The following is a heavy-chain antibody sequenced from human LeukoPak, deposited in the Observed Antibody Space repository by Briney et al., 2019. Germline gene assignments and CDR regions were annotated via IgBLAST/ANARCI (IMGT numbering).Heavy chain of an antibody. J-gene: IGHJ4*02. CDR1: GGSISSYY. V-gene: IGHV4-4*07. CDR2: IYTSGST. D-gene: IGHD2-2*01. CDR3: ARYHCSSTRCLNFDY. Sequence: PSETLSLTCTVSGGSISSYYWSRIRQPAGKGLEWIGRIYTSGSTNYNPSLKSRVTMSVDTSKNQFSLNLNSVTAADTAVYYCARYHCSSTRCLNFDYWGQGTLVTVSS.